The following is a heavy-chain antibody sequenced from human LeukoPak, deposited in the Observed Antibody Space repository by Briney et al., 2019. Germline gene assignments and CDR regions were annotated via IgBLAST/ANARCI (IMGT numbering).Heavy chain of an antibody. CDR3: ARVSAARRAFDI. Sequence: SGTLSLTCTVSGGSISSYYWGWVRQPPGKGLEWIGYIYYSGSTNYNPSLMSRVTISVDTTKNQFSLKLSSVTAADTAVYYCARVSAARRAFDIWGQGTMVTVSS. CDR2: IYYSGST. J-gene: IGHJ3*02. CDR1: GGSISSYY. D-gene: IGHD2-15*01. V-gene: IGHV4-59*01.